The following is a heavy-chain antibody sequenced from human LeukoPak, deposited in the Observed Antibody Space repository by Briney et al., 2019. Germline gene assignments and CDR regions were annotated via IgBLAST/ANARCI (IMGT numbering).Heavy chain of an antibody. CDR1: GFTLSSYW. CDR3: ARDSGSKRGFDP. CDR2: IKQDGSEK. D-gene: IGHD4-11*01. V-gene: IGHV3-7*01. Sequence: GGSLRLSCAASGFTLSSYWMSWVRQAPGKGLEWVANIKQDGSEKYYVDSVKGRFTISRDNAKNSLYLQMNSLRAEDTAVYYCARDSGSKRGFDPWGQGTLVTVSS. J-gene: IGHJ5*02.